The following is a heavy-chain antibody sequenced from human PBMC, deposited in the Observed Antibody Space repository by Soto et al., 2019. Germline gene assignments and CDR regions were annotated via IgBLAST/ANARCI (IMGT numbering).Heavy chain of an antibody. Sequence: SLRLSCTASGFTFGDYAMSWVRQAPGKGLEWVGFIRSKAYGGTTEYAASVKGRFTISRDDSKSIAYLQMNSLKTEDTAVYYCTRDRTAAFDIWGQGTMVTVSS. D-gene: IGHD1-1*01. CDR1: GFTFGDYA. J-gene: IGHJ3*02. CDR3: TRDRTAAFDI. CDR2: IRSKAYGGTT. V-gene: IGHV3-49*04.